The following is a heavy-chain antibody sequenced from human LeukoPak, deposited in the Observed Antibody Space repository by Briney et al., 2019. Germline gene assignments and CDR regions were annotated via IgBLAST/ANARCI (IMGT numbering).Heavy chain of an antibody. CDR3: ARLRSGSSGHYSLDV. J-gene: IGHJ6*02. Sequence: SETLSLTCTVSGGSIRGYYWSWIRQPPGKGLEWIGYIYYSGGTNYNPSLKSRVTISVDTSTNQFSLKLSSVTAADTAVYHCARLRSGSSGHYSLDVWGQGTTVTVSS. V-gene: IGHV4-59*08. D-gene: IGHD3-22*01. CDR1: GGSIRGYY. CDR2: IYYSGGT.